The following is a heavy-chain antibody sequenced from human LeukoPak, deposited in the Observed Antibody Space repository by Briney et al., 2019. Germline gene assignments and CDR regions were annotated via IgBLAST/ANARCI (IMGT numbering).Heavy chain of an antibody. CDR2: MNPNSGNT. CDR3: ARKNYGSNRWFDP. V-gene: IGHV1-8*01. D-gene: IGHD4/OR15-4a*01. Sequence: GASVKVSCKASGYTFTSYDINWVRQATGQGLEWMGWMNPNSGNTGYAQKFRGRVTMTRNTSISTAYMELHSLRSEDTAVYSCARKNYGSNRWFDPWGQGTLVTVSS. J-gene: IGHJ5*02. CDR1: GYTFTSYD.